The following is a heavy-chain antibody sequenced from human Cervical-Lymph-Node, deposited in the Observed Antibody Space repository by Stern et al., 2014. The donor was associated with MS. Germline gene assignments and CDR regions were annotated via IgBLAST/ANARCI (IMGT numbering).Heavy chain of an antibody. Sequence: VQLEESGGGVVQPGRSLRLSCATSGFTFGRHSMPWVRQPPGKGLEWVAIISYDGSSQHHAAPAKGRFTSPRSNFNNTLYLQMNSLRVEDAAMYCCASPSAARCFDYWGQGSQVTVSS. CDR3: ASPSAARCFDY. J-gene: IGHJ4*02. V-gene: IGHV3-30-3*01. CDR2: ISYDGSSQ. CDR1: GFTFGRHS. D-gene: IGHD6-25*01.